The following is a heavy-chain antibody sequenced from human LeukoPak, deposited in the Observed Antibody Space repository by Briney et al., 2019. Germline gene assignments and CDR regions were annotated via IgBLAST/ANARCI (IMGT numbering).Heavy chain of an antibody. V-gene: IGHV1-69*06. CDR2: TIPIFGTA. CDR1: GGTFSSYA. CDR3: ALGTSPYSSRENWFDP. D-gene: IGHD6-13*01. Sequence: SVKVSCKASGGTFSSYAISWVRQAPGQGLEWMGGTIPIFGTANYAQKFQGRVTITADKSTSTAYMELSSLRSEDTAVYYCALGTSPYSSRENWFDPWGQGTLVTVSS. J-gene: IGHJ5*02.